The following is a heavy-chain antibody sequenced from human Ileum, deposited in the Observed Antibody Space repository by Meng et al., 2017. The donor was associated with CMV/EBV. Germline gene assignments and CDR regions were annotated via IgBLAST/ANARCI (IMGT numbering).Heavy chain of an antibody. CDR1: GFTVSSHY. Sequence: GSLRLSCEASGFTVSSHYMNWVRQTPGKGLEWVSVIYSGGSTFYADSVKGRFTISRDNSKNTLYLQMNNLRAEDTAVYYCARSLVVSDFNFHYYGLDVWGQGTLVTVSS. J-gene: IGHJ6*02. V-gene: IGHV3-53*01. D-gene: IGHD3/OR15-3a*01. CDR2: IYSGGST. CDR3: ARSLVVSDFNFHYYGLDV.